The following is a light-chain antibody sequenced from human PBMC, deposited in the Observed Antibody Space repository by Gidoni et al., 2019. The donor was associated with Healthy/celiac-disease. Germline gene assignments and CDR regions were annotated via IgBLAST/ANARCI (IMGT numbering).Light chain of an antibody. CDR3: QAWDSSTARVV. CDR1: KLGDKY. Sequence: SYELAQPPSVSVSPGQTASITCSGDKLGDKYACCYQQKPGQSPVLVIYQDSKRPSGSPARFPGSNSGNTATLTISRTQSMDEADYYCQAWDSSTARVVFGGGTKLTVL. V-gene: IGLV3-1*01. CDR2: QDS. J-gene: IGLJ2*01.